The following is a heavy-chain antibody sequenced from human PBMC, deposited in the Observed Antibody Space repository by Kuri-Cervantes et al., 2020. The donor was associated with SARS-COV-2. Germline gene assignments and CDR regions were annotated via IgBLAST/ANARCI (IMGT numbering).Heavy chain of an antibody. CDR3: AKVGFPELERLDYYGMDV. Sequence: GESLKISCAASGFTFSSYGMHWVRQAPGKGLEWVAVISYDGSNKYYADSVKGRFTIPRDNSKNTLYLQMNSLRAEDTAVYYCAKVGFPELERLDYYGMDVWGQGTTVTVSS. D-gene: IGHD1-1*01. J-gene: IGHJ6*02. V-gene: IGHV3-30*18. CDR2: ISYDGSNK. CDR1: GFTFSSYG.